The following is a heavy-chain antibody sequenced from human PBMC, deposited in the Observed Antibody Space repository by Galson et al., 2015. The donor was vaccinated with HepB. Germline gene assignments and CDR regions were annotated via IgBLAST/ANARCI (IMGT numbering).Heavy chain of an antibody. CDR3: TRDFAEMATDY. CDR1: GFIFDNYW. J-gene: IGHJ4*02. Sequence: SLRLSCAGSGFIFDNYWMTWVRQAPGKGLEWISYISRSSIVIYYADFVKGRFTIPRDNAKNLLYLQMNSLTDEDTAVYYCTRDFAEMATDYWGQGTMVTVSS. D-gene: IGHD5-24*01. CDR2: ISRSSIVI. V-gene: IGHV3-48*02.